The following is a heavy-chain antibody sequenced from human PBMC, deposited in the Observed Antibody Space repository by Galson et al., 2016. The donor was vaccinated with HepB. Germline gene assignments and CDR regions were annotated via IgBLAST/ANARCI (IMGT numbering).Heavy chain of an antibody. CDR2: IYWDDDR. Sequence: PALVKPTQTLTLTCTVSGQSLQDSKVGVGWIRQPPGKAPEWLGIIYWDDDRRYSPSLKNRISIAQDMSKNEVVLTLANVEPGDTGTYYCARRLDSSGEPCFDYWGQGNLVTVAS. D-gene: IGHD1-26*01. CDR1: GQSLQDSKVG. CDR3: ARRLDSSGEPCFDY. J-gene: IGHJ4*02. V-gene: IGHV2-5*02.